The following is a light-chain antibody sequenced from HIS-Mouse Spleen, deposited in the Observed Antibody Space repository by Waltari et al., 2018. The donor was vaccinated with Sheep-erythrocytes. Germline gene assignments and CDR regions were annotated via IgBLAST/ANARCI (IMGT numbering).Light chain of an antibody. J-gene: IGKJ3*01. V-gene: IGKV1-39*01. CDR3: QQSYSTPQFT. CDR2: AAS. CDR1: QGISSY. Sequence: DIQMTQSPSSLSASVGDRVTITCRASQGISSYLNWYQQKPGKAPKLLIYAASSLQSGVPSRFSGSGSGTDFTLTISSLQPEDFATYYCQQSYSTPQFTFGPGTKVDIK.